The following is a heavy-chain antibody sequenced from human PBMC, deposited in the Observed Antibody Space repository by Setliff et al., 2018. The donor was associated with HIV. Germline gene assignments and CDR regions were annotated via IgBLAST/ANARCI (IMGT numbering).Heavy chain of an antibody. J-gene: IGHJ3*02. V-gene: IGHV3-11*01. Sequence: GSLRLSCAASGFTFSDYYMTWIRQAPGKGLEWISYISNSRTTTSYADSAKGRFTISRDNAKNSLYLQMDSLRDDDTAVYYCARDPGWGALDIWGQGTMVTVSS. D-gene: IGHD1-26*01. CDR2: ISNSRTTT. CDR3: ARDPGWGALDI. CDR1: GFTFSDYY.